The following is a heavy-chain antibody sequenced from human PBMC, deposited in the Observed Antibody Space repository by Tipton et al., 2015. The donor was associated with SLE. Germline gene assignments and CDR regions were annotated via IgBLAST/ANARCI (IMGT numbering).Heavy chain of an antibody. V-gene: IGHV1-8*01. J-gene: IGHJ3*02. CDR2: MNPNSGNT. D-gene: IGHD3-3*01. CDR1: GYTFTSYD. Sequence: QLVQSGAEVKKPGASVKVSCKASGYTFTSYDINWVRQATGQGLEWMGWMNPNSGNTGYAQKFQGRVTMTRNTSISTAYMELSSLRSEDTAVYYCAGGGYYDFWSGPDAFDIWSQGTMVTVSS. CDR3: AGGGYYDFWSGPDAFDI.